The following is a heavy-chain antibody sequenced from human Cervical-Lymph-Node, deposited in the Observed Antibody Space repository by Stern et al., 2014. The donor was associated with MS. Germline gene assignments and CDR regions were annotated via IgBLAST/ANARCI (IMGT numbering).Heavy chain of an antibody. CDR3: ARGDGGTPFDY. V-gene: IGHV4-59*01. J-gene: IGHJ4*02. D-gene: IGHD1-1*01. CDR2: IYYSGST. CDR1: GGSISSYY. Sequence: QVQLQESGPGLVKPSETLSLTCTVSGGSISSYYWSWIRQPPGKGLEWIGYIYYSGSTNYNPSLKSRVTISVDTSKNQFSLKLSSVTAADTAVYYCARGDGGTPFDYWGQGTLVTVSS.